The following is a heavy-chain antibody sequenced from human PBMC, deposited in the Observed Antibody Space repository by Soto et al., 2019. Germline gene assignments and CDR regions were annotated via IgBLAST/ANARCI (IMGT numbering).Heavy chain of an antibody. CDR3: AKGPVYYSNYLSYCYYGMDV. J-gene: IGHJ6*02. D-gene: IGHD4-4*01. V-gene: IGHV3-30*18. CDR1: GFTFSSYG. CDR2: ISYDGSNK. Sequence: QVQLVESGGGVVQPGRSLRLSCAASGFTFSSYGMHWVRQAPGKGLEWVAVISYDGSNKYYADSVKGRFTISRDNSKNTLYLQMNSLRAEDTAVYYCAKGPVYYSNYLSYCYYGMDVWGQGTTVTVSS.